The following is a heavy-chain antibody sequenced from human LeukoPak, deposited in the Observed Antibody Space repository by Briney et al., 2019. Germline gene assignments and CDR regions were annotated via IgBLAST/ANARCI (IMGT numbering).Heavy chain of an antibody. CDR1: GFTFNSYW. V-gene: IGHV3-33*08. CDR3: ARGMTAHYWYFDL. Sequence: PGGSLRLSCKVSGFTFNSYWMHWVRQAPGKGLEWVAVIWYDGSNKYYADSVKGRFTISRDNSKNTLYLQMNSLRPEDTAVYYCARGMTAHYWYFDLWGRGALVTVSS. D-gene: IGHD2-21*02. J-gene: IGHJ2*01. CDR2: IWYDGSNK.